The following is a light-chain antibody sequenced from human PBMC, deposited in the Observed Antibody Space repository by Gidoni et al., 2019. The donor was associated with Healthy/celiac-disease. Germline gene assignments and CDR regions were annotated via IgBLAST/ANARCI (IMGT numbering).Light chain of an antibody. V-gene: IGKV4-1*01. CDR2: WAS. Sequence: DIVMTQSPDSLAVSLGERATINCKSGQSVLYSSNNKNYLAWYQQKPVQPPKLLIYWASTRESGVPDRFSGSGSGTDFTLTISSLQAEDVAVYYCQQYYSTPRTFGQGTKVEIK. CDR3: QQYYSTPRT. J-gene: IGKJ1*01. CDR1: QSVLYSSNNKNY.